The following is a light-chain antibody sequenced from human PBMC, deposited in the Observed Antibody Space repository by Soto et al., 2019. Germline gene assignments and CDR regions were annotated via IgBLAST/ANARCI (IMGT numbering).Light chain of an antibody. CDR3: SSYAGSNENV. Sequence: QSVLTQPPSASGSPGQSVTISCTGTSSDVGGYNYVSWYQQHPGKAPKLLIYEVSKRPSGVPDRFSGSKSGNTASLTVSGLQAEDEVDYYCSSYAGSNENVFGTGTKVTVL. J-gene: IGLJ1*01. CDR1: SSDVGGYNY. CDR2: EVS. V-gene: IGLV2-8*01.